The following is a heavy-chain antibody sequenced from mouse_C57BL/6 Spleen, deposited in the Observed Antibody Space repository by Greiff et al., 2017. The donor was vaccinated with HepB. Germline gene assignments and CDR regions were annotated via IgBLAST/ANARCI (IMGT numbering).Heavy chain of an antibody. J-gene: IGHJ3*01. CDR1: GFNIKDDY. CDR2: IDPENGDT. Sequence: VQLQQSGAELVRPGASVKLSCTASGFNIKDDYMHWVKQRPEQGLEWIGWIDPENGDTEYASKFQGKATITADISSNTAYLQLSSLTSEDTAVCYCTTGVAGSGFAYWGQGTLVTVSA. CDR3: TTGVAGSGFAY. V-gene: IGHV14-4*01. D-gene: IGHD1-1*01.